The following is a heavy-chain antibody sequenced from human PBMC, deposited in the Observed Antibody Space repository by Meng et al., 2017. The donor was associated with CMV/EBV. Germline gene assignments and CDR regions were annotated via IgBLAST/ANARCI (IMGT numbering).Heavy chain of an antibody. Sequence: ASVKVSCKASGYTFTSYDINWVRQAPGKGLEWMGGFDPEDGETIYAQKFQGRVTMTEDTSTDTAYMELSSLRSEDTAVYYCATDKVGSIAAQHYWGQGTLVTVSS. CDR3: ATDKVGSIAAQHY. CDR1: GYTFTSYD. D-gene: IGHD6-6*01. V-gene: IGHV1-24*01. J-gene: IGHJ4*02. CDR2: FDPEDGET.